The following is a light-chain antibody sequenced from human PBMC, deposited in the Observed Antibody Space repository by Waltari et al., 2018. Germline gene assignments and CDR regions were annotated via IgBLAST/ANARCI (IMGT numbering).Light chain of an antibody. V-gene: IGKV3-15*01. Sequence: EIVMTQSPATLSVSPGERAVLSCRASQSVTTNLAWYQQKPGQAPRLLIYGASTRATNIPARFSGSGSGTEFNLTISSLQSEDFAVYYCQQYGTPQGYIFGQGTKVDI. CDR2: GAS. CDR1: QSVTTN. CDR3: QQYGTPQGYI. J-gene: IGKJ2*01.